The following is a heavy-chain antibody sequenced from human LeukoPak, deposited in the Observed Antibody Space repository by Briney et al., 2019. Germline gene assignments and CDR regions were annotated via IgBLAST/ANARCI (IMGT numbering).Heavy chain of an antibody. D-gene: IGHD6-13*01. Sequence: ASVKVSGKASGYTFTSYDINWVRQATGQGLEWMGWMNPNSGNTGYAQKFQGRVTMTRNTSISTAYMELSSLRSEDTAVYYCARDSISGIAAAGFDPWGQGTLVTVSS. V-gene: IGHV1-8*01. CDR1: GYTFTSYD. CDR2: MNPNSGNT. CDR3: ARDSISGIAAAGFDP. J-gene: IGHJ5*02.